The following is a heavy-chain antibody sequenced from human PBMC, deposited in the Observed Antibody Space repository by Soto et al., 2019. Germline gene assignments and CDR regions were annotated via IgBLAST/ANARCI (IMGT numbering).Heavy chain of an antibody. V-gene: IGHV3-53*01. CDR1: GVTVIDIC. D-gene: IGHD6-19*01. Sequence: PWGSLRLCWAAAGVTVIDICVSWVRQATEKGLERVSVIYSGGSTYYADSVKGRFTISRDNSKHTLYLQMNSLRAEVTAVYYCASLRSSGWYFDYLGQGTLVTVSS. CDR2: IYSGGST. CDR3: ASLRSSGWYFDY. J-gene: IGHJ4*02.